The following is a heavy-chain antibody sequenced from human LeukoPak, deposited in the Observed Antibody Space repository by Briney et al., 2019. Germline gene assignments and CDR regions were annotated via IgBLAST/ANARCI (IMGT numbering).Heavy chain of an antibody. CDR1: GCSISSGYY. D-gene: IGHD3-9*01. V-gene: IGHV4-38-2*01. CDR3: ARAHVLRYFDWLSPEGHWFDP. J-gene: IGHJ5*02. CDR2: IYHSGST. Sequence: SETLSLTCAVSGCSISSGYYWGWIRQPPGKGLEWIGSIYHSGSTYYNPSLKSRVTISVDTSKNQFSLKLSSVTAADTAVYYCARAHVLRYFDWLSPEGHWFDPWGQGTLVTVSS.